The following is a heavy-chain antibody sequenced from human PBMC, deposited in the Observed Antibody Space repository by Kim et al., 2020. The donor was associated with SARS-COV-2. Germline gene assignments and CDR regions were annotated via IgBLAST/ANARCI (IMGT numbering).Heavy chain of an antibody. V-gene: IGHV4-31*03. Sequence: SETLSLTCTVSGGSISSGGYYWSWIRQHPGKGLEWIGYIYYSGSTYYKPSLKSRVTISVDTSKNQFSLKLSSVTAADTAVYYCARTIGYCSSTSCLRRHYYYGIDVWCQGTTVTFSS. J-gene: IGHJ6*02. CDR3: ARTIGYCSSTSCLRRHYYYGIDV. CDR2: IYYSGST. CDR1: GGSISSGGYY. D-gene: IGHD2-2*03.